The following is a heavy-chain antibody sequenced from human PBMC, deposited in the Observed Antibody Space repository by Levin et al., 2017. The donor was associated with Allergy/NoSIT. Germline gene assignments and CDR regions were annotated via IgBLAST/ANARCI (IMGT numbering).Heavy chain of an antibody. CDR2: IKQDGSEK. V-gene: IGHV3-7*04. CDR1: GFTFSSYW. CDR3: VRAQEGYSSGWYGVYYYGMDV. Sequence: GGSLRLSCAASGFTFSSYWMSWVRQAPGKGLEWVANIKQDGSEKYYVDSVQGRFTISRDNAKNSLYLQMNSLRAEDTAVYYCVRAQEGYSSGWYGVYYYGMDVWGQGTTVTVSS. J-gene: IGHJ6*02. D-gene: IGHD6-19*01.